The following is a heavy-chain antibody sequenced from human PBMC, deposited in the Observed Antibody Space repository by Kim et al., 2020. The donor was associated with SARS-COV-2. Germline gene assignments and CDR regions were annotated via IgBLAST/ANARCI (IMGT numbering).Heavy chain of an antibody. CDR1: GYTFTSYA. Sequence: ASVKVSCKASGYTFTSYAMHWVRQAPGQRLEWMGWINAGNGNTKYSQKFQGRVTITRDTSASTAYMELSSLRSEDTAVYYCARDPMIVPTGRADGMDVWGQGTTVTVSS. D-gene: IGHD3-22*01. V-gene: IGHV1-3*01. J-gene: IGHJ6*02. CDR2: INAGNGNT. CDR3: ARDPMIVPTGRADGMDV.